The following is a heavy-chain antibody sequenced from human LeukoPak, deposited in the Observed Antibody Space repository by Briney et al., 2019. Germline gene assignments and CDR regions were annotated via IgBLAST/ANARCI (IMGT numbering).Heavy chain of an antibody. Sequence: ASVTVSCTASGYTFTGYYMHWVRQAPGQGLEGMGWINPNCSGTNYSHKFHGRVTITRDTSINTDYMYLNRLRSTDAALYYCSRGGMMRVGGVIDLDYWGQGTLVTVSS. D-gene: IGHD3-16*01. CDR1: GYTFTGYY. V-gene: IGHV1-2*02. CDR3: SRGGMMRVGGVIDLDY. CDR2: INPNCSGT. J-gene: IGHJ4*02.